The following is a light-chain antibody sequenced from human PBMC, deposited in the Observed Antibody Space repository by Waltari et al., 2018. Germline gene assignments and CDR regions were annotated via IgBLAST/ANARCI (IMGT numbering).Light chain of an antibody. Sequence: SDELTQPPSVSVSPGQTARITCSGNVLSKEYVFWYQQRPGQAPVLVIKKDTERPSGIPARCSGSSSGTGVTLTISGVQEEDEADYYCRAAANSAVVFGGGTKLIVL. CDR3: RAAANSAVV. J-gene: IGLJ2*01. CDR1: VLSKEY. V-gene: IGLV3-25*03. CDR2: KDT.